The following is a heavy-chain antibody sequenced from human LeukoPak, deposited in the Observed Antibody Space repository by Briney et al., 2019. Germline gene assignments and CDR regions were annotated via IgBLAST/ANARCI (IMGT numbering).Heavy chain of an antibody. CDR3: ARVSGVLLWFGESGGWFDP. CDR1: GGSISSYY. J-gene: IGHJ5*02. V-gene: IGHV4-4*07. D-gene: IGHD3-10*01. Sequence: SETLSLTCTVSGGSISSYYWSWIRQPAGKGLEWIGRIYTSGSTNYNPSLKSRVTMSVDTSKNQFSLKLSSVTAADTAVYYCARVSGVLLWFGESGGWFDPWGQGTLVTVSS. CDR2: IYTSGST.